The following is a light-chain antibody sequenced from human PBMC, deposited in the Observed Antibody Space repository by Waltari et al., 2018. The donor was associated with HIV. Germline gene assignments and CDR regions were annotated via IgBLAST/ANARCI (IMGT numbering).Light chain of an antibody. CDR3: QVFENSRDQA. CDR1: NIGDKH. CDR2: DDK. Sequence: YVLTQPPSVSVAPGKTATITWGGNNIGDKHVHWYQKKSGQAPVLVIYDDKLRTSGIPARISGSNSGGTATLTISGVEVGDEAEYYCQVFENSRDQAFGTGTKVTVL. J-gene: IGLJ1*01. V-gene: IGLV3-21*01.